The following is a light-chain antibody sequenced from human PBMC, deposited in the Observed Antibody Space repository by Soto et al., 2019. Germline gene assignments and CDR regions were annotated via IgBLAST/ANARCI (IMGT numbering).Light chain of an antibody. J-gene: IGKJ4*01. CDR2: LGS. CDR1: ESLLFSNGNNY. V-gene: IGKV2-28*01. Sequence: EIVLTQSPLSLPVTPGEPASISCRSSESLLFSNGNNYLDWYLQKPGQIPQLLMYLGSTRASGVPDRFSGSGSGTDFTLTISRVEAEDVGVYYCMQALHNPLTFGGGTKVDNK. CDR3: MQALHNPLT.